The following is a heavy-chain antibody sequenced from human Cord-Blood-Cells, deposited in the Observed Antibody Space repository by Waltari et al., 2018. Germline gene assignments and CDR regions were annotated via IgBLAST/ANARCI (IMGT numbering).Heavy chain of an antibody. J-gene: IGHJ4*02. D-gene: IGHD6-13*01. CDR2: IYYSGST. Sequence: QLQLQESGPGLVKPSETLSLTCTVSGCAISSSSYFWGWVRQHPGKGLEWIGSIYYSGSTYYNPSLKSRVTISVDTSKTQFSLKLSSVTAADTAVYYCASRSSSWYFDYWGQGTLVTVSS. V-gene: IGHV4-39*01. CDR3: ASRSSSWYFDY. CDR1: GCAISSSSYF.